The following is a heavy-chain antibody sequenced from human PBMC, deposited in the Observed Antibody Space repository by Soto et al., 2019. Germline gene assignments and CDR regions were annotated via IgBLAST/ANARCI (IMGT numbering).Heavy chain of an antibody. Sequence: SVKVYCKATGYTFPGYYMDWVRQSPGEGLEWMGWINPNSGGTNYAQKFQGWVTMTRDTSISTAYMELSRLRSDDTAVYYCARVVSGYYCSGSYPSPPFDYWGQGTLVTVYS. CDR2: INPNSGGT. V-gene: IGHV1-2*04. CDR1: GYTFPGYY. D-gene: IGHD3-10*01. CDR3: ARVVSGYYCSGSYPSPPFDY. J-gene: IGHJ4*02.